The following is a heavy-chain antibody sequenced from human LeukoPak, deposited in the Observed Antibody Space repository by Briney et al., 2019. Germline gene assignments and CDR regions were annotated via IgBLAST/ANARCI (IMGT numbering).Heavy chain of an antibody. J-gene: IGHJ3*02. CDR2: IYTSGST. Sequence: SETLSLTCTVSGGSITSYYWSWIRQPAGKGLEWIGRIYTSGSTTYNPSLKSRVTMSVDTSKNQFSLKLSSVTAADTAVYYCARNTYYYDSSGYFDAFDIWGQGTMVTVSS. D-gene: IGHD3-22*01. V-gene: IGHV4-4*07. CDR1: GGSITSYY. CDR3: ARNTYYYDSSGYFDAFDI.